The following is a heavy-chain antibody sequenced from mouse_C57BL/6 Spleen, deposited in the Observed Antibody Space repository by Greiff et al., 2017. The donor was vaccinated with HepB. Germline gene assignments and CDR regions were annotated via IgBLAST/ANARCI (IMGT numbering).Heavy chain of an antibody. V-gene: IGHV5-4*03. CDR3: ARGVDWFAY. J-gene: IGHJ3*01. CDR1: GFTFSSYA. Sequence: EVKVVESGGGLVKPGGSLKLSCAASGFTFSSYAMSWVRQTPEKRLEWVATISDGGSYTYYPDNVKGRFTISRDNAKNNLYLQMSHLKSEDTAMYYCARGVDWFAYWGQGTLVTVSA. CDR2: ISDGGSYT.